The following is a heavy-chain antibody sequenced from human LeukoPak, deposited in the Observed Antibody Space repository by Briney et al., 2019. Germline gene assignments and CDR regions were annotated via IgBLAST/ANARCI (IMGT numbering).Heavy chain of an antibody. CDR2: IYSGGST. Sequence: GGSLRLSCAASGFTVSSNYMSWVRQAPGKGLEWVSVIYSGGSTYYADSVKGRFTISRDNSKNTLHLQMNSLRAEDTAVYYCARNGYYYDSSGPYYFDYWGQGTLVTVSS. D-gene: IGHD3-22*01. V-gene: IGHV3-53*01. J-gene: IGHJ4*02. CDR1: GFTVSSNY. CDR3: ARNGYYYDSSGPYYFDY.